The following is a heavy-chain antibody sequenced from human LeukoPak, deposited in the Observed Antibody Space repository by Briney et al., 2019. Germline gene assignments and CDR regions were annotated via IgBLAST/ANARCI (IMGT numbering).Heavy chain of an antibody. V-gene: IGHV1-69*01. J-gene: IGHJ4*02. D-gene: IGHD3-22*01. Sequence: ASVTVSFKASGGTFSIYAISWVRQAPGQGGERMGGIIHIFGTANYTQKFQGRDTITADETTRTAYMELSSLRSEDTAVYYCARLITYYYDTDCWGQGTLVTVSS. CDR2: IIHIFGTA. CDR3: ARLITYYYDTDC. CDR1: GGTFSIYA.